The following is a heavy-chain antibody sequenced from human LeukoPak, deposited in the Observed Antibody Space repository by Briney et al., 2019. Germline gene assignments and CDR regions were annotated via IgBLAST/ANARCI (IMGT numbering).Heavy chain of an antibody. CDR3: ARGGSGYYYAWFDP. CDR2: IYHSGST. V-gene: IGHV4-4*02. CDR1: GGSISSSNW. D-gene: IGHD3-22*01. J-gene: IGHJ5*02. Sequence: PSETLSLTCAVSGGSISSSNWWSWVRPPPGKGLEWIGEIYHSGSTNYNPSLKSRVTISVDKSKNQFSLKLSSVTAADTAVYYCARGGSGYYYAWFDPWGQGTLVTVSS.